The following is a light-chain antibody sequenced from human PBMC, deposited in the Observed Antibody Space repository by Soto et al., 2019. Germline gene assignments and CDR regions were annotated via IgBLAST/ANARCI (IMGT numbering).Light chain of an antibody. J-gene: IGKJ1*01. Sequence: DIQMTQSPSTLSASVGDRVTITCRASQSIGSWLAWYQHKPGRAPKLLIFDGARLESGVPSRFSGSGSGTEFTFTISSLQPEDFAPYYCQQYNKFSPTFGQGTKVEL. V-gene: IGKV1-5*01. CDR3: QQYNKFSPT. CDR2: DGA. CDR1: QSIGSW.